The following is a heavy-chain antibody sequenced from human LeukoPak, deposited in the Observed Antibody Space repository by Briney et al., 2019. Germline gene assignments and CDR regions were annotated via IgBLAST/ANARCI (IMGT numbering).Heavy chain of an antibody. V-gene: IGHV4-61*02. D-gene: IGHD4-23*01. CDR1: GGSISSGSYY. CDR3: ARGGTVVAPYWYFDL. J-gene: IGHJ2*01. Sequence: KSSQTLSLTCSVSGGSISSGSYYWSWVRQPAGKGLEWIGRIYTTGSTNYNPSLKSRVTISVDTSKNQFSLKLKSVAGADTALYYCARGGTVVAPYWYFDLWGRGTLVTVSS. CDR2: IYTTGST.